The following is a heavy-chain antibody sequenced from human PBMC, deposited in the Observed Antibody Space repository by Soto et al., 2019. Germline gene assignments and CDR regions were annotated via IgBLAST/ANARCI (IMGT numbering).Heavy chain of an antibody. V-gene: IGHV3-21*01. CDR2: ISSSSTYI. CDR3: ARDTPSLDSYYYGLDV. CDR1: GFPFSGYN. Sequence: EVQLVESGGGLVKPGGSLRLSCAASGFPFSGYNMNWVRQAPGKGLEWVSSISSSSTYIYYAASVKGRFTVSRDNAKISLYLQMTSLRAEGTAVYHCARDTPSLDSYYYGLDVWGQGTTVTVSS. J-gene: IGHJ6*02.